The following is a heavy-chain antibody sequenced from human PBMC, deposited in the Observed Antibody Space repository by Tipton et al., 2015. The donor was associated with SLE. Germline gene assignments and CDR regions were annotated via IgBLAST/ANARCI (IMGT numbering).Heavy chain of an antibody. CDR1: GFAFRDFA. CDR2: IRANVYGGTT. Sequence: SLRLSCTASGFAFRDFAMSWFRQAPGKGLEWVGFIRANVYGGTTDYAASVKGRFSISRDDSKSIAYLQMNSLKIEDTALYYCTEVRQGLAGDRGLGYWGQEPVVPFS. J-gene: IGHJ4*02. D-gene: IGHD2-21*02. CDR3: TEVRQGLAGDRGLGY. V-gene: IGHV3-49*03.